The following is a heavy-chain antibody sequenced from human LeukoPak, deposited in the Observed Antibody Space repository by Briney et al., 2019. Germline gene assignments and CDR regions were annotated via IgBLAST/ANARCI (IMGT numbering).Heavy chain of an antibody. D-gene: IGHD4-23*01. Sequence: PSETLSLTCTVSGGSISSYYWSWIRQPPGKGLEWIGYIYYSGSTNYNPSLKSRVTISADTSKNRFSLKLSSVTAADTAVYYCARRALYGGVDIWGQGTMVTVS. V-gene: IGHV4-59*01. CDR2: IYYSGST. CDR1: GGSISSYY. CDR3: ARRALYGGVDI. J-gene: IGHJ3*02.